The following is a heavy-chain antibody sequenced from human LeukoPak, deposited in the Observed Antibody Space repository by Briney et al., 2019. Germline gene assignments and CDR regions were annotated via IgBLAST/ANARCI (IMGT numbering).Heavy chain of an antibody. J-gene: IGHJ6*03. CDR2: INDDGRST. Sequence: PGGSLRLSCAASGFTFSSYWMHWVRQAPGKGLVGVSRINDDGRSTSYADSVKGRFTISRDNAKNSLYLQMNSLRAEDTAVYYCARDFDRRTRKIGRDSLYYYYYYMDVWGKGTTVTVSS. CDR3: ARDFDRRTRKIGRDSLYYYYYYMDV. CDR1: GFTFSSYW. V-gene: IGHV3-74*01. D-gene: IGHD3-9*01.